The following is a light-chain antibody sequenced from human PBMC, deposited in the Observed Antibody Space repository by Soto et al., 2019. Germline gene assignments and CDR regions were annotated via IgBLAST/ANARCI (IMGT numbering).Light chain of an antibody. CDR2: DVA. J-gene: IGLJ1*01. CDR1: SSDIGGYNY. CDR3: SSYTSARNYVNAHYV. V-gene: IGLV2-14*01. Sequence: QSVLTQPASGSGSPGQSITISCTGTSSDIGGYNYVSWYQQHPGKAPQLMIYDVANRPSGVSNRFSGSKSGNTASLTISGLQDEDEADYDCSSYTSARNYVNAHYVFGTGTTVTVL.